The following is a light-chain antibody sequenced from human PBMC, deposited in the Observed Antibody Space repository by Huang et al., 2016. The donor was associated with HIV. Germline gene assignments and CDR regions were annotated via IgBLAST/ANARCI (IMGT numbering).Light chain of an antibody. CDR2: DAS. CDR3: QHYDNLRT. J-gene: IGKJ1*01. CDR1: QDISNY. V-gene: IGKV1-33*01. Sequence: DIQMTQSPSSLSASVGDRVTITCQASQDISNYLNWYQQKPGKAPKLLIYDASNLETGVSSRFSGSGSGTDFTFTISSLQPEEIATYYCQHYDNLRTFGQGTKVEIK.